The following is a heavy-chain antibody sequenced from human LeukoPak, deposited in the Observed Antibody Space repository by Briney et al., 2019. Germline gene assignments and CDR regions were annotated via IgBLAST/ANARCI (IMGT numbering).Heavy chain of an antibody. V-gene: IGHV1-69*04. CDR1: GGTFSSYA. CDR3: ASFTMVRGVKGYFDY. CDR2: IIPIFGIA. J-gene: IGHJ4*02. Sequence: GASVKVSCKASGGTFSSYAISWVRQAPGQGLEWMGRIIPIFGIANYAQKFQGRVTITADKSTSTAYMELSSLRSEDTAVYYCASFTMVRGVKGYFDYWGQGTLVTVSS. D-gene: IGHD3-10*01.